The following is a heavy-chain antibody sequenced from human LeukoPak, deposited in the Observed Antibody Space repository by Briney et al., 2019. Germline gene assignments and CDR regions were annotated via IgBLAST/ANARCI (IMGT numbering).Heavy chain of an antibody. CDR3: AELGITMIGGV. CDR2: ISSSGSTM. J-gene: IGHJ6*04. V-gene: IGHV3-48*03. CDR1: GFTFSSYE. D-gene: IGHD3-10*02. Sequence: PGGSLRLSCAASGFTFSSYEMNWVRQAPGKGLEWVSYISSSGSTMHYADSVKGRFTIPRDNAKNSLYLQMNSLRAEDTAVYYCAELGITMIGGVWGKGTTVTISS.